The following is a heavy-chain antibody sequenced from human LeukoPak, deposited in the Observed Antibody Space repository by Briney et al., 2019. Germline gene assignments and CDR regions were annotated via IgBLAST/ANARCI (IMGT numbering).Heavy chain of an antibody. CDR3: ARGLSGSYHYFDY. Sequence: GGSLRLSCPAPGFTFSDYSMSWVRQAPGKGLEWVSSISSSSDYIYYADSVKGRFTISRDNSKNTLYLQVNSLRAEDTAVYYCARGLSGSYHYFDYWGQGTLVTVSS. CDR2: ISSSSDYI. V-gene: IGHV3-21*04. CDR1: GFTFSDYS. D-gene: IGHD1-26*01. J-gene: IGHJ4*02.